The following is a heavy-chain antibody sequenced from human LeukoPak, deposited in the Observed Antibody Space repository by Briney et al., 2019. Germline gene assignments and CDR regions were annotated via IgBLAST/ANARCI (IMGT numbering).Heavy chain of an antibody. V-gene: IGHV4-39*01. D-gene: IGHD3-3*01. Sequence: SETLSLTCTVSGGSIGSSSYYWGWIRQPPGKGLEWIGSIYYSGSTYYNPSLKSRVTISVDTSKNQFSLKLSSVTAADTAVYYCARRGFLEWEYYFDYWGQGTLVTVSS. J-gene: IGHJ4*02. CDR1: GGSIGSSSYY. CDR3: ARRGFLEWEYYFDY. CDR2: IYYSGST.